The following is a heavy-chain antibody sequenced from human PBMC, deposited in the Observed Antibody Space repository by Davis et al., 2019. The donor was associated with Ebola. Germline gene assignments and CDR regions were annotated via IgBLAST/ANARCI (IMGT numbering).Heavy chain of an antibody. V-gene: IGHV1-8*01. D-gene: IGHD6-6*01. CDR1: GYTFTSYD. CDR2: MNPNSGNT. J-gene: IGHJ4*02. CDR3: AREGSMGAARFFDY. Sequence: ASVKVSCKASGYTFTSYDINWVRQATGQGLEWMGWMNPNSGNTGYAQKFQGRVTMTRNTSISTAYMELSSLRSEDTAVYYCAREGSMGAARFFDYWGQGTLVTVSS.